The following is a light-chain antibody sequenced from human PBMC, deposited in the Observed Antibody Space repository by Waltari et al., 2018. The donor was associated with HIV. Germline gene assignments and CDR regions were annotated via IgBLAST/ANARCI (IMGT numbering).Light chain of an antibody. CDR3: CTFGGTSSSLV. V-gene: IGLV2-23*02. Sequence: QPALTQPASVSGSPGQSITISCSGSISDVGTYNLVSWYQQHPGKAPKTVIYGVYRRPSGISDRISGSKSGGTASLTITGLRAEDEAVYHCCTFGGTSSSLVCAGGTRLTVL. CDR1: ISDVGTYNL. J-gene: IGLJ3*02. CDR2: GVY.